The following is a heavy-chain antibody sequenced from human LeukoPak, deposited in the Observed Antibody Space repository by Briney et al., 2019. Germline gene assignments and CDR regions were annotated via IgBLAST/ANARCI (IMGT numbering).Heavy chain of an antibody. Sequence: GGSLRLSCAASGFIFSSYGMHWVRQAPGKGLEWVAVIWFEVSNKYYADSVNGRFTISRDNSKNTIYLQMNSLSAEDTAVYYCARGLPPGEVYSSSWYDYLDYWGQGTLVTVSS. J-gene: IGHJ4*02. V-gene: IGHV3-33*01. D-gene: IGHD6-13*01. CDR3: ARGLPPGEVYSSSWYDYLDY. CDR1: GFIFSSYG. CDR2: IWFEVSNK.